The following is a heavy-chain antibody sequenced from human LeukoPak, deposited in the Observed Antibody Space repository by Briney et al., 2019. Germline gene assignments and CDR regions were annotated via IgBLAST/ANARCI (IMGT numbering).Heavy chain of an antibody. Sequence: SQTLSLTCTVSGGSISSGDYYWSWIRQPPGKGLEWIGYIYYRGSTYYNPSLKRRVTISVETAKNQFSLTLSPVTPSDTAVYYCARETDYYDSSGYYEYYFDYWGQGTLVTVSS. CDR1: GGSISSGDYY. V-gene: IGHV4-30-4*08. CDR3: ARETDYYDSSGYYEYYFDY. CDR2: IYYRGST. D-gene: IGHD3-22*01. J-gene: IGHJ4*02.